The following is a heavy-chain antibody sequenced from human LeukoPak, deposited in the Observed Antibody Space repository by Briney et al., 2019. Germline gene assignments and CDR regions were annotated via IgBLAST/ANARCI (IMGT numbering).Heavy chain of an antibody. Sequence: GGSLRLSCAASGFTFSSHSMNWVRQAPGKGLEWVSYISSSSSTIYYADSVKGRFTISRDNSKNTLYLQMNSLRAEDTAVYYCAREKGDGYNYYGYWGQGTLVTVSS. CDR3: AREKGDGYNYYGY. CDR1: GFTFSSHS. V-gene: IGHV3-48*01. CDR2: ISSSSSTI. D-gene: IGHD5-24*01. J-gene: IGHJ4*02.